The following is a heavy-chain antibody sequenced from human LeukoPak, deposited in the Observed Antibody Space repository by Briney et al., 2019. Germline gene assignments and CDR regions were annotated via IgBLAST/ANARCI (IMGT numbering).Heavy chain of an antibody. CDR3: ARDHYYDSSGHFDY. CDR2: ISNGNVYI. D-gene: IGHD3-22*01. Sequence: GGSLRLSCAASGFTFSSYGMSWVRQAPGKGLEWVSSISNGNVYIYYADSVKGRFTISRDNAKNSLYLQMNSLRAEDTALYYCARDHYYDSSGHFDYWGQGTLVTVSS. CDR1: GFTFSSYG. J-gene: IGHJ4*02. V-gene: IGHV3-21*04.